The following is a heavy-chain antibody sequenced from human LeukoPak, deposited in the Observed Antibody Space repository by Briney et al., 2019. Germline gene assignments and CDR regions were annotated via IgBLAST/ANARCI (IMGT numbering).Heavy chain of an antibody. CDR1: GGSISSYY. D-gene: IGHD2-2*01. CDR3: ARVSGYCSSTSCYPYYYGMDV. V-gene: IGHV4-59*01. Sequence: SETLSLTCTVSGGSISSYYWSWIRQPPGKGLEWIGYIYYSGSTNYNPSLKSRVTISVDTSKNQFSPKLSSVTAADTAVYYCARVSGYCSSTSCYPYYYGMDVWGQGTTVTVSS. J-gene: IGHJ6*02. CDR2: IYYSGST.